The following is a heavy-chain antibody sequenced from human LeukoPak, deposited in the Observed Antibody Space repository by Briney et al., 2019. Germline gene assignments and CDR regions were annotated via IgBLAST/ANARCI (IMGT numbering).Heavy chain of an antibody. D-gene: IGHD3-16*01. CDR2: TYYRSKWSN. V-gene: IGHV6-1*01. Sequence: SQTLSLSCAISGDSVSSNSVAWNWIRQSPSRGLEWLGRTYYRSKWSNDYAVSVGSRITINPDTSKNQFSLQLNSVTPADAAVYYCVRSRGGDFDHWGQGTLVTVSS. CDR1: GDSVSSNSVA. CDR3: VRSRGGDFDH. J-gene: IGHJ4*02.